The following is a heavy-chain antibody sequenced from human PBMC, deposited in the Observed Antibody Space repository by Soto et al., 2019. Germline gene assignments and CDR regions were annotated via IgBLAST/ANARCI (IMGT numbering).Heavy chain of an antibody. J-gene: IGHJ3*02. V-gene: IGHV1-2*02. D-gene: IGHD3-9*01. CDR2: INPNSGGT. CDR3: ARDYFDWPSLDI. CDR1: GYTFTGYY. Sequence: ASVKVSCKASGYTFTGYYMHWVRQAPGQGLEWMGWINPNSGGTNYAQKFQGRVTMTRDTSTSTAYMELSRLRSDDTAVYYCARDYFDWPSLDIWGQGTMVTVSS.